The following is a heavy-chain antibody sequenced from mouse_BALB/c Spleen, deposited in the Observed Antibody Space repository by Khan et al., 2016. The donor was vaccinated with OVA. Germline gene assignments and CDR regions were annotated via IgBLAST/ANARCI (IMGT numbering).Heavy chain of an antibody. CDR1: GFSLNSDG. J-gene: IGHJ2*01. V-gene: IGHV2-3*01. Sequence: VELVESGPGLVAPSQSLSITCTVSGFSLNSDGVSWVRQPPGKGLEWLGVIWGDGSTNYHSALRSRLSIRKDNSKSQVFLKLNSLQTDDTVTYYCAKLRVYYFDSWGQGTTLTVSS. CDR3: AKLRVYYFDS. CDR2: IWGDGST.